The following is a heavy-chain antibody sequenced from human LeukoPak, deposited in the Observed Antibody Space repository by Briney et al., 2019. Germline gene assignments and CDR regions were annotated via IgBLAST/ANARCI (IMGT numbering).Heavy chain of an antibody. V-gene: IGHV3-7*01. J-gene: IGHJ4*02. Sequence: GGSLTLSCEASGFTFSGNWMSWVRQAPGKGLDGVASINPDGSQKYYVYSVKVRFTISRDNTKSSLYLQMKSLGAEDTAAYYCARLLGMATTFDYWGQGPLVTVSS. CDR3: ARLLGMATTFDY. D-gene: IGHD5-24*01. CDR2: INPDGSQK. CDR1: GFTFSGNW.